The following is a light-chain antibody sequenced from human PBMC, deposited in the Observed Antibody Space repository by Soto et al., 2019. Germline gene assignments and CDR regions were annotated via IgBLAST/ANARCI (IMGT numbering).Light chain of an antibody. CDR1: QSISSW. CDR2: DAS. V-gene: IGKV1-5*01. J-gene: IGKJ1*01. Sequence: IQRTQSHPTLSASVGDIVTITCRASQSISSWLAWYQQKPGKAPKLLIYDASSLESGVPSRFSGSGSGTEFTLTISSLQPDDFATYYCQQYNSYSKTFGQGTKLDIK. CDR3: QQYNSYSKT.